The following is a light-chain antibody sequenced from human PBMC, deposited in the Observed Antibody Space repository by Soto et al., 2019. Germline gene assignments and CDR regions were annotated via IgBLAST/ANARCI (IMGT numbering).Light chain of an antibody. CDR2: DAS. CDR1: QSVSSSH. Sequence: EIVLTQSPGTLSLSPGERATLSCRASQSVSSSHLAWYQQKPGQAPRLLIFDASSRATGIPDRYSGSGSGTDFSLTISRLEPDDFAVYYCQQYGRSPYTFGQGTKVEIK. V-gene: IGKV3-20*01. J-gene: IGKJ2*01. CDR3: QQYGRSPYT.